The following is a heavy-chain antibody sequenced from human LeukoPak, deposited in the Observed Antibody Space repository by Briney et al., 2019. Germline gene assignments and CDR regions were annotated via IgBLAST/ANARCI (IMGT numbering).Heavy chain of an antibody. D-gene: IGHD2/OR15-2a*01. CDR3: ARVSVGQGGDHILFYMDV. V-gene: IGHV3-21*01. J-gene: IGHJ6*03. CDR1: GFDFSGYS. Sequence: PGGSPRLACAASGFDFSGYSMTWVRQAPGKGLEWVASMTSSSTYIDYADSVKGRFTLSRDNAENSLYLQMHSLGVDDMAVYYCARVSVGQGGDHILFYMDVWAKGPRSPSP. CDR2: MTSSSTYI.